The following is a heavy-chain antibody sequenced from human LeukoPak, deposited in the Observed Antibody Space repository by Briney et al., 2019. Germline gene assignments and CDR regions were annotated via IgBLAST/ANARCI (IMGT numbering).Heavy chain of an antibody. J-gene: IGHJ4*02. D-gene: IGHD5-18*01. Sequence: GGSLRLSCAASGFTFSSYSMNWVRQAPGKGLEWVSHITASGTAMFYADSVKGRFTISRDNAKNSLYLQMNSLRAEDTALYYSVKATGYTYALDYWGQGTLVTVSS. CDR2: ITASGTAM. CDR1: GFTFSSYS. CDR3: VKATGYTYALDY. V-gene: IGHV3-48*04.